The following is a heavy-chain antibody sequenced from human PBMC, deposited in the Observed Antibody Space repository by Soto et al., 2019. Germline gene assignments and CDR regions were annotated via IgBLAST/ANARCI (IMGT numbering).Heavy chain of an antibody. D-gene: IGHD4-4*01. J-gene: IGHJ4*02. V-gene: IGHV3-30*18. Sequence: PGGSLRLSCAASGFIFTNYWMQWVRQAPGKGLEWVAVIKYDGSNKNYADSVKGRFTISRDNSKNTLYLQMNSLRAEDTAVYYCAKESRIQSLDYWGQGTLVTVSS. CDR1: GFIFTNYW. CDR3: AKESRIQSLDY. CDR2: IKYDGSNK.